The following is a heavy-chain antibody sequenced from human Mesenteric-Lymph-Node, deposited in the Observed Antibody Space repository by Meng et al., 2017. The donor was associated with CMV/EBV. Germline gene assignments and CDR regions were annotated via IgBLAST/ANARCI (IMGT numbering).Heavy chain of an antibody. Sequence: SCKASGYTFTSYAMHWVRQAPGQRLEWMGWINAGNGNTKYSQKFQGRVTITRDTSASTAYMELSSLRSEDTAAYYCARDEDGNYFDYWGQGTLVTVSS. J-gene: IGHJ4*02. CDR1: GYTFTSYA. CDR3: ARDEDGNYFDY. CDR2: INAGNGNT. V-gene: IGHV1-3*01.